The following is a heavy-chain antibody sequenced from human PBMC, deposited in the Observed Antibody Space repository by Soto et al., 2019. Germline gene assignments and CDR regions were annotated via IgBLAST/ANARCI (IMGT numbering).Heavy chain of an antibody. J-gene: IGHJ6*02. D-gene: IGHD2-15*01. CDR2: INPSGGST. Sequence: XSVKVSCKASVYSFTSYYMHWVRQAPGQGLEWMGIINPSGGSTSYAQKFQGRVTMTRDTSTSTVYMELSSLRSEDTAVYYCARAYCSGGSCYFPGPAAWGQGTTVTVSS. V-gene: IGHV1-46*01. CDR1: VYSFTSYY. CDR3: ARAYCSGGSCYFPGPAA.